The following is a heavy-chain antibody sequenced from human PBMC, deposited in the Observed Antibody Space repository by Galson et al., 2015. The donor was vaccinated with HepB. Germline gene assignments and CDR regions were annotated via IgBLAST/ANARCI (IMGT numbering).Heavy chain of an antibody. V-gene: IGHV4-61*01. CDR1: GGSVSSGSYH. Sequence: SETLSLTCTVSGGSVSSGSYHWSWIRQPPGKGLEWIGYIYYSGSTDYNPSLKSRVILSTDTSKNQFSLSLSSVTAADTAVYYCARDRGRTISYYYGMDVWGQGTTVTVSS. D-gene: IGHD1-14*01. CDR2: IYYSGST. CDR3: ARDRGRTISYYYGMDV. J-gene: IGHJ6*02.